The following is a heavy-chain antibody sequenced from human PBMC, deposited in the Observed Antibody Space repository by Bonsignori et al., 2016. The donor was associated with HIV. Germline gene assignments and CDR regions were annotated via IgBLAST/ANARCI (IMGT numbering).Heavy chain of an antibody. CDR2: MNPNSGNT. J-gene: IGHJ6*03. V-gene: IGHV1-8*01. Sequence: WVRQAPGQGLEWMGWMNPNSGNTGYAQKFQGRVTMTRNTSISTAYMELSSLRSEDTAVYYCARIPHYDFWSGTYYYYYYMDVWGKGTTVTVSS. D-gene: IGHD3-3*01. CDR3: ARIPHYDFWSGTYYYYYYMDV.